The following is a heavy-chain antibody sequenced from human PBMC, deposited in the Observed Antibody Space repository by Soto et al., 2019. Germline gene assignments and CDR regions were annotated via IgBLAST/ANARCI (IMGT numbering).Heavy chain of an antibody. CDR3: ASEVGRGSGSYYLDY. D-gene: IGHD3-16*01. V-gene: IGHV3-74*03. J-gene: IGHJ4*02. CDR1: GFTFSMYW. CDR2: INGDGTDT. Sequence: EVQLVESGGGLVQPGGSLRLSCAASGFTFSMYWMHWVRQAPGKGLLWVSRINGDGTDTTYADSVKGRFTISRDNAKNTVYLQMNGLRAEDTAVYYCASEVGRGSGSYYLDYWGQETLVTVSS.